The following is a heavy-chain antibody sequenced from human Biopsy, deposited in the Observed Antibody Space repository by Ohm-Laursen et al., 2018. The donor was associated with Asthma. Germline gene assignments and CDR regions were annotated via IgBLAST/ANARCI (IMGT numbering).Heavy chain of an antibody. Sequence: TLSLTWTVSGGSISSGAYYWSWVRQPPGKGLEWIGYIYYIGSTYYNPSLKSRVAISLDTSKNQFSLKLSSVTAADTAAYFCARRGGVRRYFDYWGQGTLVTVSS. D-gene: IGHD3-16*01. CDR2: IYYIGST. V-gene: IGHV4-30-4*01. CDR3: ARRGGVRRYFDY. J-gene: IGHJ4*02. CDR1: GGSISSGAYY.